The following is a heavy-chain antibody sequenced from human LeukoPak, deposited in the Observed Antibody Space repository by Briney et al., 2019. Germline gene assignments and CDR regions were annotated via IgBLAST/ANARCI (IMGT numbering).Heavy chain of an antibody. V-gene: IGHV4-34*01. CDR1: GGSFSGYY. J-gene: IGHJ6*03. CDR2: INHSGST. CDR3: ARGHKEDDYYYMDV. Sequence: KPSETLSLTCAVYGGSFSGYYWSWIRQPPGKGLEWIGEINHSGSTNYNPSLKSRVTISVDTSKNQFSLKLSSVTAADTAVYYCARGHKEDDYYYMDVWGKGTTVTVSS.